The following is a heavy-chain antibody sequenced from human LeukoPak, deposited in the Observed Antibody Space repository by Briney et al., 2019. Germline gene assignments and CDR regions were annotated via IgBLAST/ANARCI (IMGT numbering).Heavy chain of an antibody. CDR2: ISWNSGTI. V-gene: IGHV3-9*01. CDR3: ARDQGGVGY. J-gene: IGHJ4*02. Sequence: GGSLRLSCAASGFTFDDYAMHWVRQAPGKGLEWVSGISWNSGTIYYADSVKGRFTISRDNAKNSLYLQMNSLRAEDTAVYYCARDQGGVGYWGQGTLVTVSS. D-gene: IGHD3-16*01. CDR1: GFTFDDYA.